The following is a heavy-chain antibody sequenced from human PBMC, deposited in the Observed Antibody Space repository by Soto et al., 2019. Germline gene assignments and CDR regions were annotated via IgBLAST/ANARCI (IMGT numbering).Heavy chain of an antibody. D-gene: IGHD6-13*01. V-gene: IGHV3-33*01. CDR1: RFTLSSYV. J-gene: IGHJ4*02. CDR2: IWYDGSNK. CDR3: ARVKKGYSSSWLDY. Sequence: PGESLRRASAASRFTLSSYVMQWVRQAPGKGLEWVAVIWYDGSNKYYADSVKGRFTISRDNSKNTLYLQMNSLRAEDTAVYYCARVKKGYSSSWLDYWGQGTLVTVSS.